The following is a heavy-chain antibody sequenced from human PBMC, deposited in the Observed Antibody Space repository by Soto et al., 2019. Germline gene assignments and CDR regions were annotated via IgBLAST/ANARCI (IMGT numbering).Heavy chain of an antibody. J-gene: IGHJ4*02. V-gene: IGHV4-31*03. CDR2: IYHTGNT. Sequence: SETLSLTCTVSGASIITDGYYWTWIRQLPGKGLEWIGYIYHTGNTFYNPSLKSRVTISLDTSKSQFSLKLTSVTAADTAMYFCAGSSARSIFDYWGPGTLVTVSS. CDR1: GASIITDGYY. CDR3: AGSSARSIFDY. D-gene: IGHD2-2*01.